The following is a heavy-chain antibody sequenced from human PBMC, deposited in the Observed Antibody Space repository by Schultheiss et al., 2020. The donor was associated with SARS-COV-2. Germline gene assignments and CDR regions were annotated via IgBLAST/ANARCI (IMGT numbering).Heavy chain of an antibody. Sequence: SVKVSCKASGGTFSSYAFSWVRQAPGQGLEWMGGIIPIFVTANYAQKFQGRVTITADESTSTAYMELSSLRSEDTAVYYCARVLYGDYEYYFDYWGQGTLVTVSS. CDR1: GGTFSSYA. V-gene: IGHV1-69*13. D-gene: IGHD4-17*01. J-gene: IGHJ4*02. CDR2: IIPIFVTA. CDR3: ARVLYGDYEYYFDY.